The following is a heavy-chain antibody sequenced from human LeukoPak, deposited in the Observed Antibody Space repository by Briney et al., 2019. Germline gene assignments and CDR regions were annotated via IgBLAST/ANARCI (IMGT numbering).Heavy chain of an antibody. CDR1: GYSFTSYW. V-gene: IGHV5-51*01. CDR3: ARHSKTYDSSGYYYAPDY. CDR2: IYPGDSDT. Sequence: GESLKISCKGSGYSFTSYWIGWVRQMPGKGLEWMGIIYPGDSDTRYSPSFQGQVTISADKSISTAYLQWSSLKASDTAMYYCARHSKTYDSSGYYYAPDYWGQGTLVTVSS. J-gene: IGHJ4*02. D-gene: IGHD3-22*01.